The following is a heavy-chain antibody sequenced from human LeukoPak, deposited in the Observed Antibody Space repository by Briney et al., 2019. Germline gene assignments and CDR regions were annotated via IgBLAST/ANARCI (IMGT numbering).Heavy chain of an antibody. CDR2: IYTSGST. J-gene: IGHJ3*02. Sequence: SETLSLTCTVSGGSISSYYWSWIRQPAGKGLEWIGRIYTSGSTNYNPSLTSRVTMSVDTSKNQFSLKLSSVTAADTAVYYCARDVTVTTYFDAFDIWGQGTMVTVSS. CDR3: ARDVTVTTYFDAFDI. V-gene: IGHV4-4*07. D-gene: IGHD4-17*01. CDR1: GGSISSYY.